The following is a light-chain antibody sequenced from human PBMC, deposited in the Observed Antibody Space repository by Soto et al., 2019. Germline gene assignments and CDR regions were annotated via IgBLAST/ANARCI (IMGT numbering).Light chain of an antibody. CDR1: QSILFNSNNKSY. J-gene: IGKJ4*01. CDR2: GAS. CDR3: QQYYSNLS. Sequence: DIVMTQSPDSLPVSLVERATITCKSSQSILFNSNNKSYLAWYQQRPGQPPKLLIYGASTRESGVPDRFSGSGSGTDFTLTITNLQAEDVAVYYCQQYYSNLSFGGGTKLEIK. V-gene: IGKV4-1*01.